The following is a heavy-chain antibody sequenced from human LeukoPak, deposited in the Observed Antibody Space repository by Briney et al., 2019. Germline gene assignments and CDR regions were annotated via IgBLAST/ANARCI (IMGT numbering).Heavy chain of an antibody. Sequence: SVKVSCKASGFTFTRSAMQWVRQARGQRLEWIGWIVVGSGNTKYAQKFQERVTITRDMSTGTAYMELSSLRSEDTAVYYCAASGFGFGELPSYFYYYMDVWGKETTVTISS. CDR1: GFTFTRSA. D-gene: IGHD3-10*01. CDR2: IVVGSGNT. CDR3: AASGFGFGELPSYFYYYMDV. V-gene: IGHV1-58*02. J-gene: IGHJ6*03.